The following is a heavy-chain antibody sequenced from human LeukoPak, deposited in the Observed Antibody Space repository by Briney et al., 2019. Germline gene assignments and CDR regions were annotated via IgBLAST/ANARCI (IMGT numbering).Heavy chain of an antibody. CDR2: IKQDGSEK. CDR3: ARDHGSMVRGVIGRSSDYSYYYYMDV. D-gene: IGHD3-10*01. Sequence: GGSLRLSCAASGFTVSSYWMSWVRRAPGKGLGWVANIKQDGSEKYYVDPVKGRFTISRDNAKNSLYLQMNSLRAEDTAVYYCARDHGSMVRGVIGRSSDYSYYYYMDVWGKGTTVTVSS. J-gene: IGHJ6*03. CDR1: GFTVSSYW. V-gene: IGHV3-7*01.